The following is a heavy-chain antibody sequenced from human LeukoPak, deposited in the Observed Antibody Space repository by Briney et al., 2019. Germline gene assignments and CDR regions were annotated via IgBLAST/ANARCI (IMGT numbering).Heavy chain of an antibody. Sequence: GESLKISCKGSGYSFTSYWIGWVRQMLGKGLEWMGIIYPGDSDTRYSPSFQGQVTISADKSISTAYLQWSSLKASDTAMYYCARHRKGYSYGTNYYYYMDVWGKGTTVTVSS. CDR2: IYPGDSDT. CDR3: ARHRKGYSYGTNYYYYMDV. J-gene: IGHJ6*03. CDR1: GYSFTSYW. D-gene: IGHD5-18*01. V-gene: IGHV5-51*01.